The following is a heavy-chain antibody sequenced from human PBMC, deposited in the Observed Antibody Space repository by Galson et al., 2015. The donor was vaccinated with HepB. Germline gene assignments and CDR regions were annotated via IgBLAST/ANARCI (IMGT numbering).Heavy chain of an antibody. CDR2: ISDDGGAK. V-gene: IGHV3-30*03. Sequence: SLRLSCAASGFTFTTYGMKWVRQAPGKGLEWVATISDDGGAKFYADSVKGRFTISRDNSKNTLYLQMNSLRSDDTAVYYCARDSYLRRRGYFHHWGQGTLVTVSS. J-gene: IGHJ1*01. CDR1: GFTFTTYG. CDR3: ARDSYLRRRGYFHH. D-gene: IGHD3-10*02.